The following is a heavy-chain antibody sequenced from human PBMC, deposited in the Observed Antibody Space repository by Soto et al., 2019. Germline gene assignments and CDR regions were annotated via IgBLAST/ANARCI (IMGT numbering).Heavy chain of an antibody. Sequence: QVQLQESGPGLVKSSETLSLTCNVSGGSVSSGTNYWSWIRQLPGKELEWIGYVYYNGNTNYNPSLESRVTISVDTSKNQFSLKLRSVTAADTAVYYCARGHPSRQYHGWFHAWGQGTLVTVSS. V-gene: IGHV4-61*01. CDR1: GGSVSSGTNY. CDR2: VYYNGNT. D-gene: IGHD2-2*01. CDR3: ARGHPSRQYHGWFHA. J-gene: IGHJ5*02.